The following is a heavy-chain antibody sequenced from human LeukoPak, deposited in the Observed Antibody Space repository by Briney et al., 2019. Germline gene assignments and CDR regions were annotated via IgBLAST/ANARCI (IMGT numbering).Heavy chain of an antibody. D-gene: IGHD3-3*01. CDR2: INPNSGDT. V-gene: IGHV1-2*02. CDR3: ARDRRVTIFGVVTNWFDP. J-gene: IGHJ5*02. Sequence: ASVKVSCKGSGYTFTYYYINWVRQAPAQGLEWMGWINPNSGDTNYAHKFQGRVTMTRDTSISTAYMELRRLRSDDTAAYYCARDRRVTIFGVVTNWFDPWGQGTLVTVSS. CDR1: GYTFTYYY.